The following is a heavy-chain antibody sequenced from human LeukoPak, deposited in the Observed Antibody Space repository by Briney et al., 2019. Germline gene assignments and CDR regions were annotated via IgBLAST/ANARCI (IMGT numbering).Heavy chain of an antibody. J-gene: IGHJ5*02. CDR2: ISSSSSYI. CDR1: GFTFSSYS. CDR3: ATAPSSSWYNWFDP. D-gene: IGHD6-13*01. Sequence: PGGSLRLSCAASGFTFSSYSMNWVRQAPGKGLEWVSSISSSSSYIYYADSVRGRSTISRDNAKNTLYLQMNSLRAEDTAVYYCATAPSSSWYNWFDPWGQGTLVTVSS. V-gene: IGHV3-21*01.